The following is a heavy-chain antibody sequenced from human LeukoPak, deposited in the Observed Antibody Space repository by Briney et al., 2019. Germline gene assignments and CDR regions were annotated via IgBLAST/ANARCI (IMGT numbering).Heavy chain of an antibody. CDR3: AKVGGYDFWSGFPFDY. CDR1: GFTFDDYA. Sequence: AGRSLRLSCAASGFTFDDYAMHWVRHAPGKGLEWVSGISWNSGSIGYADSVKGRFTISRDNAKNSLYLQMNSLRAEDTALYYCAKVGGYDFWSGFPFDYWGQGTLVTVSS. J-gene: IGHJ4*02. CDR2: ISWNSGSI. D-gene: IGHD3-3*01. V-gene: IGHV3-9*01.